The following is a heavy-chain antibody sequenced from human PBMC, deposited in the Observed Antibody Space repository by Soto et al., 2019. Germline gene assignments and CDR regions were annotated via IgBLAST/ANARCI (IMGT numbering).Heavy chain of an antibody. Sequence: PGGSLRLSCIASGVTFSTYAMSWVRQAPGKGLEWGSAISGSGGTTYYADSVKGRFTISRDNSKNTLYLQMNSLRAEDTAVYYCAKHRAGFGSGSDTYYFDVWGQGTLVTVSS. V-gene: IGHV3-23*01. J-gene: IGHJ4*02. CDR2: ISGSGGTT. D-gene: IGHD3-10*01. CDR3: AKHRAGFGSGSDTYYFDV. CDR1: GVTFSTYA.